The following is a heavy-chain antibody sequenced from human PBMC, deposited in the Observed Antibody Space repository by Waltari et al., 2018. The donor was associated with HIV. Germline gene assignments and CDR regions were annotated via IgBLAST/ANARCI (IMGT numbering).Heavy chain of an antibody. CDR2: IYYSGST. V-gene: IGHV4-59*01. Sequence: QVQLQESGPGLVKPSETLSLTCPVSGGSISSYYWSWIRQPPGKGLEWIGYIYYSGSTNYNPSRKSRVTISVDTSKNQFSLKLSSVTAADTAVYYCARGQLWQLGSRDAFDIWGQGTMVTVSS. CDR3: ARGQLWQLGSRDAFDI. D-gene: IGHD6-6*01. CDR1: GGSISSYY. J-gene: IGHJ3*02.